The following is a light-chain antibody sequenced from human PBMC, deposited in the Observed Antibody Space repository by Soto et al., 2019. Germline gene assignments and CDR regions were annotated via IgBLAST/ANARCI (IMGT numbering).Light chain of an antibody. CDR3: QQYASSRT. CDR1: QSVTNNY. J-gene: IGKJ1*01. Sequence: DIVLTQSPGTLSVSPGERVTLSCRASQSVTNNYLAWFQQKPGQAPRLLMYGASSRATGIPDRFSGSGSGTDFTLTITRLEPEDFAVYYCQQYASSRTFGQGTKVDNK. CDR2: GAS. V-gene: IGKV3-20*01.